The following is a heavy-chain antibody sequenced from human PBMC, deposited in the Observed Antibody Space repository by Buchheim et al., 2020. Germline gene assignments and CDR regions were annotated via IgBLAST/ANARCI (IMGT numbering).Heavy chain of an antibody. Sequence: EVQLLESGGGLVQPGGSLRLSCAASGFPFSTYAMTWVRQAPGKGLEWVSGISGSGHTTFYADSVKGRFTISRDNSKNRLYLLMSSLSAEDTAVYYCVKATGPLEWFLGYMDVWGNGTT. V-gene: IGHV3-23*01. CDR1: GFPFSTYA. CDR3: VKATGPLEWFLGYMDV. CDR2: ISGSGHTT. D-gene: IGHD3-3*01. J-gene: IGHJ6*03.